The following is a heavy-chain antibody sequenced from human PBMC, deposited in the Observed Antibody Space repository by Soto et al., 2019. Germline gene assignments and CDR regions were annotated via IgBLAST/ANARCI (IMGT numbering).Heavy chain of an antibody. CDR3: AKEGALPGEGEA. D-gene: IGHD2-21*01. CDR2: INTSGGNS. J-gene: IGHJ1*01. CDR1: GFIFTDWF. Sequence: HLAQSGPEVKRPGGSVKISCKASGFIFTDWFMHWVRQAPGQGPELMGIINTSGGNSIYSQKFQDRVSMTRDTSTSTLYVELSRLTSADTAVYYCAKEGALPGEGEAWGQGTLVTVSS. V-gene: IGHV1-46*01.